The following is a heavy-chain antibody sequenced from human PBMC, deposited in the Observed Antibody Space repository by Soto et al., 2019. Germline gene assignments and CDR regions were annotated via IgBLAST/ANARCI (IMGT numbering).Heavy chain of an antibody. CDR1: GFTFSDDA. D-gene: IGHD2-2*01. J-gene: IGHJ6*02. CDR3: ARDDILVIPGGSFNYGMDI. V-gene: IGHV3-30*04. Sequence: QVQLVESGGGVVQPGRSLRLSCAASGFTFSDDAMHWVRQAPGKGLEWVAVVAYDGRSKYYADSVKGRFTISRDNSRTTVYLQMNSLRDEDTAMYYCARDDILVIPGGSFNYGMDIWGHGTTVTVSS. CDR2: VAYDGRSK.